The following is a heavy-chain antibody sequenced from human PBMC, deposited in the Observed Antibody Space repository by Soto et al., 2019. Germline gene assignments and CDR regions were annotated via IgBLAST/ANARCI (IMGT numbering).Heavy chain of an antibody. D-gene: IGHD3-16*01. CDR1: GGSISSSSYY. V-gene: IGHV4-39*01. CDR3: ARHTDDYIWGSLNWFDP. Sequence: SETLSLTCTVSGGSISSSSYYWGWIRQPPGKGLEWIGGIYYSGSTYYNPSLKSRVTISVDTSKNQFSPKLSSVTAADTAVYYCARHTDDYIWGSLNWFDPWGQGTLVTVSS. J-gene: IGHJ5*02. CDR2: IYYSGST.